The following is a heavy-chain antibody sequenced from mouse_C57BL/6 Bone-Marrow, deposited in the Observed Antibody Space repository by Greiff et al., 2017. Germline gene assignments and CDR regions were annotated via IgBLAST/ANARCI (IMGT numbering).Heavy chain of an antibody. CDR3: ARRVYYDYDAGLYYYAMDY. Sequence: QVQLQQPGAELVRPGTSVKLSCKASGYTFTSYRMHWVKQRPGQGLEWIGVIDPSDSYTNYNQKFKGKATLTVDTSSSTAYMQLSSLTSEDSAVYYCARRVYYDYDAGLYYYAMDYWGQGTSVTVSS. V-gene: IGHV1-59*01. CDR1: GYTFTSYR. D-gene: IGHD2-4*01. J-gene: IGHJ4*01. CDR2: IDPSDSYT.